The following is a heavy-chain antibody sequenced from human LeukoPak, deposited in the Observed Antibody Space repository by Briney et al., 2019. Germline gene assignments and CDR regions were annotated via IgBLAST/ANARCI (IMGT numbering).Heavy chain of an antibody. CDR2: ISYSGST. CDR1: GGSIRSSNYY. CDR3: ARGIRTYYYGSGSERTYYYYMDV. V-gene: IGHV4-39*07. J-gene: IGHJ6*03. D-gene: IGHD3-10*01. Sequence: PSETLSLTCTVSGGSIRSSNYYWGWIRQPPGKGLEWIGSISYSGSTYFNPSLKSRVTISVDTSKNQFSLKLSSVTAADTAVYYCARGIRTYYYGSGSERTYYYYMDVWGKGTTVTVSS.